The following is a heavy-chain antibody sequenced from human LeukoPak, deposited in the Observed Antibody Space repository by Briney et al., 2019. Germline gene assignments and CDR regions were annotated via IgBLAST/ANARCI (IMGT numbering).Heavy chain of an antibody. CDR2: ISYDGSNK. J-gene: IGHJ4*02. CDR1: GFTFSSYA. Sequence: PGGSLRLSCAASGFTFSSYAMHWVRQAPGKGLEWVAVISYDGSNKYYADSVKGRFTISRDNSKNTLYLQMNSLRAEDTAVYYCARYPDFWSGYYREKPFDYWGQGTLVTVSS. CDR3: ARYPDFWSGYYREKPFDY. D-gene: IGHD3-3*01. V-gene: IGHV3-30-3*01.